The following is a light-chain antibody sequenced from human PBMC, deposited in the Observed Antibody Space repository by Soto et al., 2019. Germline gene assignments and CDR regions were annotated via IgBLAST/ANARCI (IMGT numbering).Light chain of an antibody. CDR1: QGIGES. CDR2: DTS. V-gene: IGKV3-15*01. J-gene: IGKJ4*01. Sequence: VMMQSPGTVSGSPVEGATLSCSASQGIGESVAVFQRKTSQAPTLLIYDTSTRATGVPTRFSGSQSGAEFTLTIDGLQSEDFAVNYCQPYNNWPLTFGGVTKV. CDR3: QPYNNWPLT.